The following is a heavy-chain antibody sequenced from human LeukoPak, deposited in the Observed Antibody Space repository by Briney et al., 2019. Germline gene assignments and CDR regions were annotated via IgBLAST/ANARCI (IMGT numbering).Heavy chain of an antibody. D-gene: IGHD5-18*01. CDR2: IIPIFGTA. V-gene: IGHV1-69*13. CDR1: GYTFISYG. CDR3: ANTVDTAMFDY. J-gene: IGHJ4*02. Sequence: GASVKVSCKASGYTFISYGISWVRQAPGQGLEWMGGIIPIFGTANYAQKFQGRVTITADESTSTAYMELSSLRSEDTAVYYCANTVDTAMFDYWGQGTLVTVSS.